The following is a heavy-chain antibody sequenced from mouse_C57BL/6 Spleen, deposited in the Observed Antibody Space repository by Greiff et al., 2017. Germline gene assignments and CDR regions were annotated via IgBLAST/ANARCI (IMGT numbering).Heavy chain of an antibody. CDR1: GYTFTSYW. Sequence: VQLQQPGAELVKPGASVKLSCKASGYTFTSYWMHWVKQRPGRGLEWIGRIDPNSGGTKYNEKFKSKATLTVDKPSRTAYMQLSSLTSEDSAVYYCARSYPVVEDYAMDYWGQGTSVTVSS. V-gene: IGHV1-72*01. J-gene: IGHJ4*01. D-gene: IGHD1-1*01. CDR3: ARSYPVVEDYAMDY. CDR2: IDPNSGGT.